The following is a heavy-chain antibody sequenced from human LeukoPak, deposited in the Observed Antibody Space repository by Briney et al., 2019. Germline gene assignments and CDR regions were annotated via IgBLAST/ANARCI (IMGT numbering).Heavy chain of an antibody. J-gene: IGHJ5*02. CDR1: GYTFTSYG. V-gene: IGHV1-18*01. CDR3: AREVLGYCSSTSCYPRFDP. CDR2: INAYNGNT. Sequence: ASVKVSCKASGYTFTSYGISWVRQAPGQGLEWMGWINAYNGNTNYAQKLQGRVTMTTDTSTSTAYMELRSLRSDDTAVYYCAREVLGYCSSTSCYPRFDPWGQGTLVTVSS. D-gene: IGHD2-2*01.